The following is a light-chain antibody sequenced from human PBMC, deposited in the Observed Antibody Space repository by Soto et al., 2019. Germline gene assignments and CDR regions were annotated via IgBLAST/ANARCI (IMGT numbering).Light chain of an antibody. CDR3: QQSYSTPLIT. J-gene: IGKJ5*01. CDR2: GAS. V-gene: IGKV1-9*01. Sequence: IQLTQSPSSPSASVGDRVTITCRASPAIATFLAWYQQKPGTAPKLLIYGASTLQSGVPSRFSGSRSGTDYTLTIGSLQPEDFATYYCQQSYSTPLITFGQGTRLEI. CDR1: PAIATF.